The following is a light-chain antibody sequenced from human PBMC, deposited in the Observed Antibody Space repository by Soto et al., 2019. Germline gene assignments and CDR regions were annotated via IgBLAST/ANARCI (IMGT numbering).Light chain of an antibody. Sequence: QSALTQPASVSGSLGQSITISCTGTTSDVGNYNYVSWYQQYPGKAPKLMIFDVSNRPSGVSNRFSGSKSGNTASLTISGLQAEDEATYYRSSYTSRGVFGGGTKLTVL. J-gene: IGLJ2*01. CDR1: TSDVGNYNY. CDR2: DVS. CDR3: SSYTSRGV. V-gene: IGLV2-14*01.